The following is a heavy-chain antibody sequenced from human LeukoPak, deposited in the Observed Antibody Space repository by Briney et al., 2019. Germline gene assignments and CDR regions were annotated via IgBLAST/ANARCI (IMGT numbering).Heavy chain of an antibody. D-gene: IGHD5-18*01. CDR2: TYYSGST. J-gene: IGHJ5*02. Sequence: SETLSLTCTVSGGSISSYYWSWIRQPPGKGLEWIGYTYYSGSTNYNPSLKSRVTISVDTSKNQFSLKLSPVTAADTAIYYCARDDFVDIAMVRLYHWGQGTLVTVSS. CDR3: ARDDFVDIAMVRLYH. V-gene: IGHV4-59*12. CDR1: GGSISSYY.